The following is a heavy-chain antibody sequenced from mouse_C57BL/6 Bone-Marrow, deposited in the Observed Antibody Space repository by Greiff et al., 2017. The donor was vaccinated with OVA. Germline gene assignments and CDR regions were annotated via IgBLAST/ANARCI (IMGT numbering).Heavy chain of an antibody. V-gene: IGHV1-69*01. CDR3: ARGVRL. Sequence: QVQLQQPGAELVMPGASVKLSCKASGYTFTSYWMHWVKQRHGQGLEWIGEIDPSDSYTNYNQKFKGKSTLTVDKSSSTAYMQLSSLTSEDSAVYYCARGVRLWGQGTTLTVSS. CDR1: GYTFTSYW. J-gene: IGHJ2*01. CDR2: IDPSDSYT. D-gene: IGHD1-1*01.